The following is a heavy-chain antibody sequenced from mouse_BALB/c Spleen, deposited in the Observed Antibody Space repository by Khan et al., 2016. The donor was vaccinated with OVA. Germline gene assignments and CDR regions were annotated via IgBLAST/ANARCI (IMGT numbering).Heavy chain of an antibody. CDR1: GYTFRNNG. J-gene: IGHJ4*01. Sequence: LVESGPELKKPGETVKISCKASGYTFRNNGMNWVKQAPGKGLKWMGWINTYTGEPTYADDFKGRFAFSLETSANTAYLQINNLKNEDTATYCCARVGYNGTMDSWGQGTSVTVSS. CDR2: INTYTGEP. CDR3: ARVGYNGTMDS. V-gene: IGHV9-3-1*01. D-gene: IGHD2-14*01.